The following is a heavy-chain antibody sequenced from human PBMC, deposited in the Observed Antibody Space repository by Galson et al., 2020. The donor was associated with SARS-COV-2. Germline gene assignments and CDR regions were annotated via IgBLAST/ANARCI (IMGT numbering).Heavy chain of an antibody. V-gene: IGHV3-11*01. D-gene: IGHD3-10*01. CDR1: GFTFSDYY. CDR3: AREDGLWFGELFGSFDY. J-gene: IGHJ4*02. Sequence: GESLKISCAASGFTFSDYYMSWIHQAPGKGLEWVSYISSSGSTIYYADSVKGRFTISRDNAKNSLYLQMNSLRAEDTAVYYCAREDGLWFGELFGSFDYWGQGTLVTVSS. CDR2: ISSSGSTI.